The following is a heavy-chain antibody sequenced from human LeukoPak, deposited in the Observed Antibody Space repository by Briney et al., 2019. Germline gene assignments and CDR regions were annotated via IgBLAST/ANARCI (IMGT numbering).Heavy chain of an antibody. CDR2: IYHSGST. J-gene: IGHJ3*02. Sequence: SETLSLTCAVSGGSISSSNWWSWVRQPPGKGLEWIGEIYHSGSTNYNPSLKSRVTISVDKSKNQFSLKLSSVTAADTAVYYCARGYGSDNSAVAFDIWGQGAMVTVSS. CDR1: GGSISSSNW. CDR3: ARGYGSDNSAVAFDI. D-gene: IGHD3-10*01. V-gene: IGHV4-4*02.